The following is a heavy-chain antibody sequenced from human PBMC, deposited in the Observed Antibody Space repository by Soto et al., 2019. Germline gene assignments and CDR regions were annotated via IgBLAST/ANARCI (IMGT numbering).Heavy chain of an antibody. Sequence: ASVKVSCKASGYTFTGYYMHWVRQAPGQGLEWMGWINPNSGGTNYAQKFQGWVTMTRDTSISTAYMELSRLRSDDTAVYYCARANDYYDSIEQVYFGYWGQGTLVTVSS. CDR2: INPNSGGT. V-gene: IGHV1-2*04. J-gene: IGHJ4*02. CDR3: ARANDYYDSIEQVYFGY. D-gene: IGHD3-22*01. CDR1: GYTFTGYY.